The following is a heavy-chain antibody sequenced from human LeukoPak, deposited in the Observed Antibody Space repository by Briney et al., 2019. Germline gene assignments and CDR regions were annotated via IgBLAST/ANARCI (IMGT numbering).Heavy chain of an antibody. CDR1: GGSISSTTYY. Sequence: SETLSLTCTVSGGSISSTTYYWGWIRQPPGKGLEWIGTIYYSGTTYYSPSLKSRVTISVDTSKNQFSLELSSMTAADTAVYYCARGPTLKYFHHWGQGTLVSVSS. J-gene: IGHJ1*01. CDR3: ARGPTLKYFHH. V-gene: IGHV4-39*02. CDR2: IYYSGTT.